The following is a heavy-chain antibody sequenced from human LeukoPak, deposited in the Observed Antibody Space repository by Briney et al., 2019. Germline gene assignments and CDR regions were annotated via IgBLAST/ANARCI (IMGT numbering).Heavy chain of an antibody. CDR1: GGSISISDW. CDR3: ARAPLYYYGTEGSVGSIQH. J-gene: IGHJ1*01. Sequence: ASETLSLTCAVSGGSISISDWWNWVRQSPGKGLEWIGEISHSGSANYSPSLKSRVTISVDKSNNQLFLKLSSVTAADTAVYYCARAPLYYYGTEGSVGSIQHWGQGTLVIVSS. V-gene: IGHV4-4*02. CDR2: ISHSGSA. D-gene: IGHD3-10*01.